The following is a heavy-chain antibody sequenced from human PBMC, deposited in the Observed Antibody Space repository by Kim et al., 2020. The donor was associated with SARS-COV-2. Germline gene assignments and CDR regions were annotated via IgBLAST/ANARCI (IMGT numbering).Heavy chain of an antibody. CDR1: GGSISSYY. CDR2: IYYSGAT. Sequence: SETLSLTCTVSGGSISSYYWSWIRQPPGKGLEWIGYIYYSGATNYNPSLASRISISLDTSKNQFSLKLSSVTAADTAVYYCARHGDWSGGFYSFDYWGQGTLVTVSS. V-gene: IGHV4-59*08. D-gene: IGHD3-9*01. J-gene: IGHJ4*02. CDR3: ARHGDWSGGFYSFDY.